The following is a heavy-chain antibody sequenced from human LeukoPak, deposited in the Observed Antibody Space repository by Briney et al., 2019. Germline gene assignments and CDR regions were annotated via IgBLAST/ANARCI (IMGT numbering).Heavy chain of an antibody. CDR3: ARRAPYLPSPDY. V-gene: IGHV3-21*01. Sequence: RGSLRLSCAASGFTFSSNSMNWVRQPPGKGLEWVSSISTSSSHIYYADSVKGRFTISRDNAKNSLYLQMNSLRAEDTAVYYCARRAPYLPSPDYWGQGTLVTVSS. D-gene: IGHD2-21*01. J-gene: IGHJ4*02. CDR1: GFTFSSNS. CDR2: ISTSSSHI.